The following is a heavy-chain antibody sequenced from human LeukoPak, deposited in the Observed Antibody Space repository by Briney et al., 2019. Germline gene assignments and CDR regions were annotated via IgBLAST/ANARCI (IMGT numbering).Heavy chain of an antibody. CDR2: IYHSGST. CDR1: GGSISSGGYY. V-gene: IGHV4-61*05. CDR3: ASGGSFNAPGVAFDI. J-gene: IGHJ3*02. Sequence: SETLSLTCSVSGGSISSGGYYWSWIRQPPGKGLEWIGEIYHSGSTNYNPSLKSRVTISVDKSKNQFSLKLSSVTAADTAVYYCASGGSFNAPGVAFDIWGQGTMVTVSS. D-gene: IGHD1-26*01.